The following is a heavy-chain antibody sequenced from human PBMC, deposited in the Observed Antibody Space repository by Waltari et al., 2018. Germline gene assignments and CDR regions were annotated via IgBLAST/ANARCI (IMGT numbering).Heavy chain of an antibody. D-gene: IGHD7-27*01. Sequence: EVQLVESGGGLVQPGGSLRLSCAASGFTFSTYWMTWVRQTPGKGRECVATIKPDGSEKYYVDSVKGRVTISRDNSKNSLYLQMNSLRAEDTSVYYCARDLNWDTYWGQGALVTVSS. J-gene: IGHJ4*02. V-gene: IGHV3-7*01. CDR2: IKPDGSEK. CDR3: ARDLNWDTY. CDR1: GFTFSTYW.